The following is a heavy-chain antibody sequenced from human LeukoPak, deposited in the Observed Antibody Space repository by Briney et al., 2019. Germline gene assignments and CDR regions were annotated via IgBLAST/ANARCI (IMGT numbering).Heavy chain of an antibody. Sequence: GGSLRLSCAASFIFSTYAMNWVRQAPGKGLEWVSAISDSGGITYYADSVKGRFTISRDNSKNTLYLQMNSLRAEDTATYYCAKASAVRGYYYYGMDVWGQGTTVTVSS. J-gene: IGHJ6*02. V-gene: IGHV3-23*01. CDR2: ISDSGGIT. CDR1: FIFSTYA. D-gene: IGHD3-10*02. CDR3: AKASAVRGYYYYGMDV.